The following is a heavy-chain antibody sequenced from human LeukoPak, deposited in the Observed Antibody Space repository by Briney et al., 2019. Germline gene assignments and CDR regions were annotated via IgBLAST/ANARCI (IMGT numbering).Heavy chain of an antibody. V-gene: IGHV3-21*01. Sequence: GGSLRPSCAASGFTFSSYSMNWVRQAPGKGLEWVSSISSSSSYIYYADSVKGRFTISRDNAKNSLYLQMNSLRAEDTAVYYCASEDSLIDAFDIWGQGTMVTVSS. CDR3: ASEDSLIDAFDI. CDR2: ISSSSSYI. J-gene: IGHJ3*02. CDR1: GFTFSSYS. D-gene: IGHD2-21*01.